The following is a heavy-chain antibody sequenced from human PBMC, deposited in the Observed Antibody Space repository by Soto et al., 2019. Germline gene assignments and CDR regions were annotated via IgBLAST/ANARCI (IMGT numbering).Heavy chain of an antibody. CDR1: GFTFSSYE. CDR3: ARSWGRAVAGRGHDAFDI. CDR2: ISSSGSTI. Sequence: GGSLRLSCAASGFTFSSYEMNWVRQAPGKGLEWVSYISSSGSTIYYADSVKGRFTISRDNAKNSLYLQMNSLRAEDAAVYYCARSWGRAVAGRGHDAFDIWGQGTMVTVSS. V-gene: IGHV3-48*03. J-gene: IGHJ3*02. D-gene: IGHD6-19*01.